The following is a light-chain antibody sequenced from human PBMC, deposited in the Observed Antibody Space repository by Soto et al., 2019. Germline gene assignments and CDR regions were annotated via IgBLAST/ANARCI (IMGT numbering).Light chain of an antibody. CDR1: QSVTSY. Sequence: EIVLTQSPPTLSLSPGQRATLSCRASQSVTSYLAWYQQKPGQAPRLLIYDASNRATGIPARFSGSGSGTDFTLTISGLETEDFAVYYCQQRSNWPLTFGGGTKVEI. V-gene: IGKV3-11*01. CDR3: QQRSNWPLT. J-gene: IGKJ4*01. CDR2: DAS.